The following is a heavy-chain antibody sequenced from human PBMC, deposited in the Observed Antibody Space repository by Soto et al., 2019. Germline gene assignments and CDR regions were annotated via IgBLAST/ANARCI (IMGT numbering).Heavy chain of an antibody. CDR1: GGSISSGGYY. Sequence: SETLSLTCTVSGGSISSGGYYWSWIRQHPGKGLEWIGYIYYSGSTYYNPSLKSRVTISVDTSKNQFSLKLSSVTAADTAVYYCAREPTDPVLDYYGMDVWGQGTTVTVSS. D-gene: IGHD2-8*02. J-gene: IGHJ6*02. CDR2: IYYSGST. V-gene: IGHV4-31*03. CDR3: AREPTDPVLDYYGMDV.